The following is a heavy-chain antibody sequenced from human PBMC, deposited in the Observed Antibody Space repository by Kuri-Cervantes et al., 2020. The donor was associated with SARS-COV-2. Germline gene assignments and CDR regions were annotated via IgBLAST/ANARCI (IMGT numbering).Heavy chain of an antibody. V-gene: IGHV4-59*01. CDR3: AITIFGVVPGGDV. J-gene: IGHJ6*04. CDR2: IYYSGST. Sequence: SETLSLTCTVSGGSISSYYWSWIRQPPGKGLEWIGYIYYSGSTNCNPSLKSRVTISVDTSKNQFSLKLSSVTAADTAVYYCAITIFGVVPGGDVWGKGTTVTVSS. D-gene: IGHD3-3*01. CDR1: GGSISSYY.